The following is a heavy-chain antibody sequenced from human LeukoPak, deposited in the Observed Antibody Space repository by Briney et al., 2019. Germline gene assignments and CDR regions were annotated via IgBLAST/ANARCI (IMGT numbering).Heavy chain of an antibody. V-gene: IGHV4-39*01. CDR3: ARRRYYDSTGYFE. D-gene: IGHD3-22*01. CDR2: IYHSGRT. Sequence: SETLSLTCAVSGDYISSSSYYWGWSRQSPGTGLEWIGDIYHSGRTYYNPSLKSRVAISIDTSKNQFSLRLRSMTAADTAVFYSARRRYYDSTGYFEWGRGTLVTVSS. CDR1: GDYISSSSYY. J-gene: IGHJ1*01.